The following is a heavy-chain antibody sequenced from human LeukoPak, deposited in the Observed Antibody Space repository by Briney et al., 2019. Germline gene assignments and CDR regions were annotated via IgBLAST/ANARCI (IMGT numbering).Heavy chain of an antibody. CDR1: GFTFSSYE. CDR3: ARERVGATKDYFDY. V-gene: IGHV3-48*03. J-gene: IGHJ4*02. Sequence: GGSLRLSCVASGFTFSSYEMNWVRQAPGKGLEWVSYISSSGSTIYYADSVKGRFTISRDNAKNSLSLQMNSLRDEQTAVYYCARERVGATKDYFDYWGQGTLVTVSS. CDR2: ISSSGSTI. D-gene: IGHD1-26*01.